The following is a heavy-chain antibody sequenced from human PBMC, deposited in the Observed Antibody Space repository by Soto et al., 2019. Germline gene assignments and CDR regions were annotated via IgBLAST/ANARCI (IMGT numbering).Heavy chain of an antibody. CDR2: IIPIFGTA. V-gene: IGHV1-69*12. J-gene: IGHJ4*02. CDR3: ARVRGAVDIVATINDFGFLD. CDR1: GGTFSSYA. Sequence: QVQLVQSGAEVKKPGSSVKVSCKASGGTFSSYAISWVRQAPGQGLEWMGGIIPIFGTANYAQKFQGRVTITADESTSTAYMELSSLRSEDTAVYYCARVRGAVDIVATINDFGFLDWGQGTLVTVSS. D-gene: IGHD5-12*01.